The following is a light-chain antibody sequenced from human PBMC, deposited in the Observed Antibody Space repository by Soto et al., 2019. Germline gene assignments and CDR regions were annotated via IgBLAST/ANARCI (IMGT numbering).Light chain of an antibody. J-gene: IGLJ1*01. CDR1: RSDVGGYNY. CDR3: TSYAGGNNV. Sequence: QSVLTQPPSASGSPGQSVTISCTGTRSDVGGYNYVSWYQQYPGKVPKLMVYEVNNRPSGVPDRFSGYKSGNTASLSVSGLQAEDEADYYCTSYAGGNNVVGAGSKVIVL. CDR2: EVN. V-gene: IGLV2-8*01.